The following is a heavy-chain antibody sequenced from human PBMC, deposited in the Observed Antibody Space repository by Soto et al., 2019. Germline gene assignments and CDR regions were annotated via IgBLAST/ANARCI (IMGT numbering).Heavy chain of an antibody. J-gene: IGHJ4*02. CDR2: ISSSGSTI. V-gene: IGHV3-48*03. CDR1: VFTFSSYE. CDR3: ERGIHC. Sequence: XGSLRLSCASSVFTFSSYEMNWVRQSPGKGLEWVSYISSSGSTIYYADSVKGRFTISRDNAKNSLYLQMNSLRAEDTAVYYCERGIHCLGQRTLVIVSS.